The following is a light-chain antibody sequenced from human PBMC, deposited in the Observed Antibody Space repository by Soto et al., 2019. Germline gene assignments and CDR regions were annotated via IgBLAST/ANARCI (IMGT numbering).Light chain of an antibody. Sequence: QSALTQPASVSGSPGQSITISCTGTSSDVGGYNSVSWYQQHPGKAPKLMIYEVSNRPSGVSNRFSGSKSGNTASLTISGLQAEDEADYYCSSYTSSSTLYVFGAGTKLTAL. CDR1: SSDVGGYNS. J-gene: IGLJ1*01. V-gene: IGLV2-14*01. CDR3: SSYTSSSTLYV. CDR2: EVS.